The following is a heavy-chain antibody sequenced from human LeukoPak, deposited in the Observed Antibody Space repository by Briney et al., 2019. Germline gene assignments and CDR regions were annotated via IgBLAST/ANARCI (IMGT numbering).Heavy chain of an antibody. CDR2: INPNSGGT. Sequence: ASVKDSCKASGYTFTGYYMHWVRQAPGQGLEWMGRINPNSGGTNYAQKFQGRVTMTRDTSISTAYMELSRLRSDDTAVYYCAREGDYGDYPIDYWGQGTLVTVSS. J-gene: IGHJ4*02. CDR3: AREGDYGDYPIDY. V-gene: IGHV1-2*06. CDR1: GYTFTGYY. D-gene: IGHD4-17*01.